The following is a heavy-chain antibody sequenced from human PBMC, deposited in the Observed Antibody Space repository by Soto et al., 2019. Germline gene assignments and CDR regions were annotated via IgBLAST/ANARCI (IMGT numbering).Heavy chain of an antibody. CDR3: AREGETSRYCSGGSCYSRLAAFDI. V-gene: IGHV3-11*06. D-gene: IGHD2-15*01. CDR1: GFTFSDYY. CDR2: ISSSSSYT. Sequence: GGSLRLSCAASGFTFSDYYMSWIRQAPGKGLEWVSYISSSSSYTNYADSVKGRFTISGDNAKNSLYLQMNSLRAEDTAVYYCAREGETSRYCSGGSCYSRLAAFDIWGQGTMVTVSS. J-gene: IGHJ3*02.